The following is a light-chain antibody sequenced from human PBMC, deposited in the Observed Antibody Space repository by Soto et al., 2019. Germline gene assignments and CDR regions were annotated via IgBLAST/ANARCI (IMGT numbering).Light chain of an antibody. CDR1: QSVGIN. CDR2: DAS. CDR3: QHYSGWPL. J-gene: IGKJ3*01. Sequence: EIVLTQSPGTLSVSLGERATVSCRASQSVGINLAWYQQRPGQTPRLLIYDASTRATGVPARFSGSGSGTDFSLTVSSLQAEDSAVYYCQHYSGWPLFGPGTRVHIK. V-gene: IGKV3-15*01.